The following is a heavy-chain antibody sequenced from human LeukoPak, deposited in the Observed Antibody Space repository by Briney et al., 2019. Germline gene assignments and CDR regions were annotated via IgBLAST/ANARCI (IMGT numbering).Heavy chain of an antibody. CDR3: ARVFWSGYFYYYYYMDV. V-gene: IGHV3-66*02. Sequence: GGSLRLSCAASGFTVSSNCMSWVRQAPGKGLEWVSVIYSGGSTYYADSVKGRFTISRDNSKNTLYLQMNSLRAEDTAVYYCARVFWSGYFYYYYYMDVWGKGATVTVSS. CDR2: IYSGGST. D-gene: IGHD3-3*01. J-gene: IGHJ6*03. CDR1: GFTVSSNC.